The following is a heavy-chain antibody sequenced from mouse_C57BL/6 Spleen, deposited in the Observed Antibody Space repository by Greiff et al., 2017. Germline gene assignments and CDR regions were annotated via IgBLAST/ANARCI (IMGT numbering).Heavy chain of an antibody. CDR3: AIIYYDYDFYAMDY. CDR1: GYSITSGYY. Sequence: EVQLVESGPGLVKPSQSLSLTCSVTGYSITSGYYWNWIRQFPGNKLEWMGYISYDGSNNYNPSLKNRISITRDTSKNQFFLKLNSVTTEDTATYYCAIIYYDYDFYAMDYWGQGTSVTVSS. CDR2: ISYDGSN. J-gene: IGHJ4*01. D-gene: IGHD2-4*01. V-gene: IGHV3-6*01.